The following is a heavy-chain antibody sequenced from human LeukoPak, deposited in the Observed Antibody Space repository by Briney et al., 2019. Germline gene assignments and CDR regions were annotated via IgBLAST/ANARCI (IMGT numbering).Heavy chain of an antibody. CDR2: IYYSGST. Sequence: SETLSLTCTVSGGSISSGDYYWSWIRQPPGKGLEWIGYIYYSGSTYYNPSLKSRVTIPVDTSKNQFSLKLSSVTAADTAVYYCARYYDSSGYYYFDYWGQGTLVTVSS. D-gene: IGHD3-22*01. CDR1: GGSISSGDYY. CDR3: ARYYDSSGYYYFDY. V-gene: IGHV4-30-4*01. J-gene: IGHJ4*02.